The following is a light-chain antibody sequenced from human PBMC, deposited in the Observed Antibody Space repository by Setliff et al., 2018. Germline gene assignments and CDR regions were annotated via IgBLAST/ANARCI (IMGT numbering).Light chain of an antibody. Sequence: SALTQPPSASGTPGQRVTISCSGSSSNIGSKTVNWYQQLPGTAPKLLISQDSQRPSGVPDRFSGSKSGTSASLAISGLQSEDEADYYCAAWDVSLNEVVFGGGT. J-gene: IGLJ2*01. V-gene: IGLV1-44*01. CDR3: AAWDVSLNEVV. CDR1: SSNIGSKT. CDR2: QDS.